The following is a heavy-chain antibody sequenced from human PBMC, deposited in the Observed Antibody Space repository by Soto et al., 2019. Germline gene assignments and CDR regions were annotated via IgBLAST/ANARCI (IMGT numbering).Heavy chain of an antibody. CDR1: GFTFSYYW. V-gene: IGHV3-7*05. J-gene: IGHJ4*02. CDR2: IKPDGSDQ. D-gene: IGHD1-26*01. Sequence: EVQLVESGGGLVQPGGSLRLSCAASGFTFSYYWMSWVRQAPGKGLEWVANIKPDGSDQYYLDSVKGRFTISRDNAKNSLYLQMNSLRAEDTAVYYCAREDVWDLQDYWGQGTLVTVSA. CDR3: AREDVWDLQDY.